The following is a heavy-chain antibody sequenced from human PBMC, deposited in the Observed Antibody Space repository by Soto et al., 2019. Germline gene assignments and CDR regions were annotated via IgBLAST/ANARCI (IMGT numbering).Heavy chain of an antibody. D-gene: IGHD1-26*01. Sequence: ASVKVSCKASGYTFTSYGISWVRQAPGQGLEWMGWINPYNGNTKYAQKLQGRVTMTTDTPTSTAYMELRSLRSDDTAVYYCARDAAVGLFDYWGKGTLVTVS. CDR3: ARDAAVGLFDY. J-gene: IGHJ4*02. CDR1: GYTFTSYG. CDR2: INPYNGNT. V-gene: IGHV1-18*01.